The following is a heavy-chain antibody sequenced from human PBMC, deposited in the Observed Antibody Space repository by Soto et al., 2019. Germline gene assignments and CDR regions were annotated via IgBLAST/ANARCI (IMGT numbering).Heavy chain of an antibody. CDR2: INAGNGNT. J-gene: IGHJ3*02. Sequence: ASVKVSCKASGYTFTSYAMHWVRQAPGQRLEWMGWINAGNGNTKYSQKFQGRVTITRDTSASTAYMELSSLRSEDTAVYYCASGDPITMISGDAFDIWGQGTMFTVSS. CDR1: GYTFTSYA. D-gene: IGHD3-22*01. CDR3: ASGDPITMISGDAFDI. V-gene: IGHV1-3*01.